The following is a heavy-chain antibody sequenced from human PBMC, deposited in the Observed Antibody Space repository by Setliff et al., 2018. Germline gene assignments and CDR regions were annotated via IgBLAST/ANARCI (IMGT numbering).Heavy chain of an antibody. CDR1: GGTFSNYD. J-gene: IGHJ6*03. CDR2: IIPIFGTT. D-gene: IGHD2-21*02. Sequence: GASVKVSCKASGGTFSNYDISWVRQAPGQGLEWMGGIIPIFGTTTYAQKFLGRVTITTDESSSTGYMELSSLRSEDTAVYFCARESVVVVTTTNYYYYIDVWGEGTTVTVSS. V-gene: IGHV1-69*05. CDR3: ARESVVVVTTTNYYYYIDV.